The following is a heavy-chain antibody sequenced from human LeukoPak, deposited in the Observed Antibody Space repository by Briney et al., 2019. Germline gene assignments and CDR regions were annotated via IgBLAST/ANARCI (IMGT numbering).Heavy chain of an antibody. Sequence: DSVKGRFTISRDNAKNSLYLQMNSLRAEDTALYYCARDTHRSYYYYYMDVWGKGTTVTVSS. CDR3: ARDTHRSYYYYYMDV. V-gene: IGHV3-20*03. J-gene: IGHJ6*03.